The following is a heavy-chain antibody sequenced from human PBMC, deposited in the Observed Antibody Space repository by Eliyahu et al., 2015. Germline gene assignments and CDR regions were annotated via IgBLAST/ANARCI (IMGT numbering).Heavy chain of an antibody. D-gene: IGHD1-26*01. CDR1: GFSITNASMG. Sequence: QVTLTESGPILVKPTETLTLTCTVXGFSITNASMGVNWIRQPPGKALEWLAQIFSDDEKSYSTSLKSRLSISKDTSRNQVVLTMTNMDPVDTATYYCARQQWETQIDSWGQGTLVTVSA. V-gene: IGHV2-26*01. J-gene: IGHJ4*02. CDR2: IFSDDEK. CDR3: ARQQWETQIDS.